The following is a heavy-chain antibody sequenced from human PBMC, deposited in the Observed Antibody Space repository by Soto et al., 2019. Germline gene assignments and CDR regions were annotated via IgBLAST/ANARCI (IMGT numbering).Heavy chain of an antibody. CDR2: IIPIFGTA. V-gene: IGHV1-69*13. Sequence: GASVKVSCKASGGTFSSYAISWVRQAPGQGLEWMGGIIPIFGTANYAQKFQGRVTITADESTSTAYMELSSLRSEDTAVYYCARGIAAAVTVPMVXWGQGTLVTVSX. D-gene: IGHD6-13*01. CDR1: GGTFSSYA. CDR3: ARGIAAAVTVPMVX. J-gene: IGHJ4*02.